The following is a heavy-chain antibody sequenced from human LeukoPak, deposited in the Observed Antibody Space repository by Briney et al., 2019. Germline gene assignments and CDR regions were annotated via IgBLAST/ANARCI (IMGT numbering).Heavy chain of an antibody. V-gene: IGHV4-39*01. J-gene: IGHJ4*02. D-gene: IGHD4-17*01. Sequence: SETLSLTCTVSGGAISSSYYYWGWIRQPPGKELEWIGSIFYSGSTYYNPSLKSRVTISLDTSKNQFSLRLSSVTAADTAVYYCARHSAVTTFIFDYWGQGTLVTVST. CDR2: IFYSGST. CDR1: GGAISSSYYY. CDR3: ARHSAVTTFIFDY.